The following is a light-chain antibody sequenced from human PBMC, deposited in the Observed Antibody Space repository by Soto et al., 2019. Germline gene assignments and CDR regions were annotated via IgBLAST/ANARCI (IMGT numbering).Light chain of an antibody. CDR2: LNSDGSH. V-gene: IGLV4-69*01. CDR3: QTWGTVPV. Sequence: QPVLTQSPSASASLGASVKLTCTLSSGHSSYAIAWHQQQPEKGPRYLMKLNSDGSHSKGDGIPDRFSGSSSGAERYLTISSLQSEDEADYYCQTWGTVPVFGGGTKVTVL. J-gene: IGLJ2*01. CDR1: SGHSSYA.